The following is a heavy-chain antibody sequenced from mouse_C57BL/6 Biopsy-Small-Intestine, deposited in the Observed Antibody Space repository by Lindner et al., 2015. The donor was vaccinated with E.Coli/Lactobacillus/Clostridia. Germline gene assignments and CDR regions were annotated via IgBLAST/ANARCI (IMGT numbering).Heavy chain of an antibody. Sequence: VQLQESGAELVKPGASVKLSCTASAFNIKDYYIHWVKQRTEQGLEWIGRIDPEDGETKYAPKFQGKATITTDTSSNTAYLQLSSLTSEDTAVYYCAGIYDGYFYSMDYWGQGTSVTVSS. CDR1: AFNIKDYY. D-gene: IGHD2-3*01. V-gene: IGHV14-2*01. CDR3: AGIYDGYFYSMDY. J-gene: IGHJ4*01. CDR2: IDPEDGET.